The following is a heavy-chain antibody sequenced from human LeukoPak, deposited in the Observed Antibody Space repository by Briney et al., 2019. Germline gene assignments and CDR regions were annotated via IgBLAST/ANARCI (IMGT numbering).Heavy chain of an antibody. V-gene: IGHV4-59*01. J-gene: IGHJ4*02. CDR1: GTSISSYY. CDR3: ATGVHGIAAAGDYYFDY. CDR2: IYSSGNT. D-gene: IGHD6-13*01. Sequence: SETLSLTCTVSGTSISSYYWSWIRQPPGKGLEWIGCIYSSGNTNYDPSLKSRVTISIDTPNNQFSLKLSSVTAADTAVYYCATGVHGIAAAGDYYFDYWGQGTLVTVSS.